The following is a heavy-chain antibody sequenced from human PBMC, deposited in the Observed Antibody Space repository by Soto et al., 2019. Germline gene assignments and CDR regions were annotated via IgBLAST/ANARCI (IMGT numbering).Heavy chain of an antibody. D-gene: IGHD2-2*01. CDR3: ARVAGPYCSSTSCYSGGLLYYYYGMDV. CDR2: IDRSDSYT. V-gene: IGHV5-10-1*01. J-gene: IGHJ6*02. CDR1: GYSFTSYW. Sequence: GEPLKISCNGSGYSFTSYWISLVRQTPGKGLEWMGRIDRSDSYTNYSPSFQGHVTISADKSISTAYLQWSSLKASDTAMYYCARVAGPYCSSTSCYSGGLLYYYYGMDVWGQGTTVTVSS.